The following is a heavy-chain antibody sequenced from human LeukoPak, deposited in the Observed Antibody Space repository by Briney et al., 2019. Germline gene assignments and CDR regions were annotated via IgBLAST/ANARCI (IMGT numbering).Heavy chain of an antibody. CDR1: GFTFSSYG. CDR2: IRYDGSNK. D-gene: IGHD3-10*01. Sequence: QTGGSLRLSCAASGFTFSSYGMHWVRQAPGKGLEWVAFIRYDGSNKYYADSVKGRFTISRDNSKNTLYLQMNSLRAEDTAVYYCAKSYKVRGVIPFDYWGQGTLVTVSS. V-gene: IGHV3-30*02. J-gene: IGHJ4*02. CDR3: AKSYKVRGVIPFDY.